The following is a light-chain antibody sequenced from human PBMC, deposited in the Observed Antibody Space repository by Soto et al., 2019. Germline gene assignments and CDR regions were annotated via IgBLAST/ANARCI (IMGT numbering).Light chain of an antibody. V-gene: IGKV1-5*01. Sequence: DIQMTQSPSTLSASVVDRVTITCRASQSVSVWLAWYQQKPGKAPKLLISDASTLQRGVPSMFSGSESGTDFSLITTNLQSDDFATYYCHNYLTYPPYPFGQGT. CDR1: QSVSVW. J-gene: IGKJ2*01. CDR3: HNYLTYPPYP. CDR2: DAS.